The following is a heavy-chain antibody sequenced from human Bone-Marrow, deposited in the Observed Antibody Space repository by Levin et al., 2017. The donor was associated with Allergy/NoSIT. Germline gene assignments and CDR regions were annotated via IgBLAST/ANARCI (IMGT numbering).Heavy chain of an antibody. CDR2: IFHTGSM. CDR1: GGAIAGGGQS. V-gene: IGHV4-30-2*01. D-gene: IGHD3-10*02. CDR3: ARTMSEGAFDV. Sequence: PSETLSLTCTVSGGAIAGGGQSWSWIRQAPGKGLEWIGFIFHTGSMNFNPSLKSRVSISIDNSKKQVSLKLASVTPADTAVYYCARTMSEGAFDVWGQGTMVTVSS. J-gene: IGHJ3*01.